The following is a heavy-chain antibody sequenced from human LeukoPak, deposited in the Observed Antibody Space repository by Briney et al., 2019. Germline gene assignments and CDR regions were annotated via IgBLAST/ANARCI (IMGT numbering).Heavy chain of an antibody. V-gene: IGHV4-39*07. Sequence: KASETLSLTCTVSGGSISSSSYYWGWIRQPPGKGLEWIGSIYYSGSTYYNPSLKSRVTISVDTSKNQFSLKLSSVTAADTAVYYCARESVVVVAASYYFDYWGQGTLVTVSS. D-gene: IGHD2-15*01. CDR3: ARESVVVVAASYYFDY. CDR1: GGSISSSSYY. CDR2: IYYSGST. J-gene: IGHJ4*02.